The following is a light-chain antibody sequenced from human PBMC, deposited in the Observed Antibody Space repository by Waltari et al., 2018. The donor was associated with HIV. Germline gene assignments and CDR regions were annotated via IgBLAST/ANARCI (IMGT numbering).Light chain of an antibody. CDR3: QTWDTNTVI. J-gene: IGLJ2*01. V-gene: IGLV3-1*01. CDR2: QHT. CDR1: KLRERY. Sequence: SYELTQPPSVSVSPGQTATITCSGDKLRERYASWYQQKPGQSPVMVIYQHTHRPSGVPERFSGSIYGNTATLTISGTQAMDEADYYCQTWDTNTVIFGGGTRLTVL.